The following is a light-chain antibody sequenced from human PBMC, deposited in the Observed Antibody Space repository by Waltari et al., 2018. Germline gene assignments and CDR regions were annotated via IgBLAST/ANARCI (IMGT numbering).Light chain of an antibody. Sequence: DIVMTQSPLSLAVIPGEPASIPCRSSVRLLHPNGPNFLNWYRQKPGQSPEVLNYWGSNRASGVPDRFSGSGSGTDFTLRISRVEAEDVGVYYCMQAIHTRTFGPGTKVEL. CDR2: WGS. J-gene: IGKJ1*01. CDR3: MQAIHTRT. CDR1: VRLLHPNGPNF. V-gene: IGKV2-28*01.